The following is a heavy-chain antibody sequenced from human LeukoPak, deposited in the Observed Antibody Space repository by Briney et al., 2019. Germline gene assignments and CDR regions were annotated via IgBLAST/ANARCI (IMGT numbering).Heavy chain of an antibody. CDR1: GYSISSGYY. V-gene: IGHV4-38-2*02. Sequence: SETLSLTCTVSGYSISSGYYWGWIRQPPGKGLEWIGSVYHSGSTYYNPSLKSRVTISVDTSKNQFSLKLSSVTAADTAVYYCASGDQLLVPDYWGQGTLVTVSS. CDR2: VYHSGST. D-gene: IGHD2-2*01. CDR3: ASGDQLLVPDY. J-gene: IGHJ4*02.